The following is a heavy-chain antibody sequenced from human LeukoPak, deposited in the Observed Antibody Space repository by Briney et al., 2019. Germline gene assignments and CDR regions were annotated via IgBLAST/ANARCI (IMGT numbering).Heavy chain of an antibody. Sequence: GGSLRLSCAASGFTFSDAWMSWVRQAPGKGLEWVGRIKSKTDGGTTDYAAPVKGRFTISRDDSKNTLYLQMNSLKTEDTAVYYCTTGIITMIVVARDNWFDPWGQGTLVTVSS. D-gene: IGHD3-22*01. CDR3: TTGIITMIVVARDNWFDP. CDR2: IKSKTDGGTT. V-gene: IGHV3-15*01. CDR1: GFTFSDAW. J-gene: IGHJ5*02.